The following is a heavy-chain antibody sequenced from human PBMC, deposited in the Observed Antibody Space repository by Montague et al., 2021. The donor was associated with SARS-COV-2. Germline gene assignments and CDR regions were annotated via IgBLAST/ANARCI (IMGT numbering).Heavy chain of an antibody. CDR2: IYHSGNT. J-gene: IGHJ2*01. D-gene: IGHD5-18*01. V-gene: IGHV4-59*01. Sequence: SETLSLTCSVSGGSISGYYWSWIRQPPGKGLEWIGYIYHSGNTKYNPSLKSRVSISVDTSKNQFSLRLSSVTAADTAVYYCAREYRIELWQTNWYFGLWGRGTTVTVSS. CDR1: GGSISGYY. CDR3: AREYRIELWQTNWYFGL.